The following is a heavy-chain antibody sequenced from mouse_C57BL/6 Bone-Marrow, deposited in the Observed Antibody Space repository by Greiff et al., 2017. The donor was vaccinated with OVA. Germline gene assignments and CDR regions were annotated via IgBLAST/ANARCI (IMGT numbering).Heavy chain of an antibody. V-gene: IGHV5-16*01. Sequence: EVKLMESEGGLVQPGSSMKLSCTTSGFTFSDYYMAWVRQVPEKGLEWIANINYDGSSTYYLDSLKSRFIISRDNAKNILYLQMSSLKSEDTATYYCARGGPDAMDYWGQGTSVTVTS. CDR3: ARGGPDAMDY. J-gene: IGHJ4*01. CDR2: INYDGSST. CDR1: GFTFSDYY.